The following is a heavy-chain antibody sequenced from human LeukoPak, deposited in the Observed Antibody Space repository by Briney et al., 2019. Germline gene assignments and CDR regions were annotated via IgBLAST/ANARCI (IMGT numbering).Heavy chain of an antibody. J-gene: IGHJ4*02. CDR2: IYHSGST. D-gene: IGHD5-12*01. Sequence: SETLSLTCTVSGGSISSGGYYWSWIRQPPGKGLEWIGYIYHSGSTYYNPSLKSRVTISVDRSKNQFSLKLSSVTAADTAVYYCARGFIVATTFDYWGQGTLVTVSS. CDR1: GGSISSGGYY. V-gene: IGHV4-30-2*01. CDR3: ARGFIVATTFDY.